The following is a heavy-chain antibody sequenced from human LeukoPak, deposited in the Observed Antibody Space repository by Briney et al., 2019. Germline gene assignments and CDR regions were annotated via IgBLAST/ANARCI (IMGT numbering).Heavy chain of an antibody. CDR1: GGTFSSYA. Sequence: SVKVSCKASGGTFSSYAISWVRQAPGQGLEWMGRIIPILGIANYAQKFQGRVTITADKSTSTAYMELSSLRSEDTAVYYCARAFGYSYGYYFDYWGQGTLVTVSS. CDR3: ARAFGYSYGYYFDY. CDR2: IIPILGIA. V-gene: IGHV1-69*04. D-gene: IGHD5-18*01. J-gene: IGHJ4*02.